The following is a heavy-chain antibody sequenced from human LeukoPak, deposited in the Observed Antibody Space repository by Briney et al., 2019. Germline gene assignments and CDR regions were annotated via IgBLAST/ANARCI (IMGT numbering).Heavy chain of an antibody. CDR2: IYHSGNT. D-gene: IGHD3-22*01. Sequence: SETLSLTCAVSGGSISSDNWWSWIRQPPGKGLEWIGYIYHSGNTNYNPSLKSRVTISVDTSKSQLSLKLNSVTAADTAVYYCARDRNYYDSSGYYFANWGQGTLVTVSS. J-gene: IGHJ4*02. CDR3: ARDRNYYDSSGYYFAN. V-gene: IGHV4-4*02. CDR1: GGSISSDNW.